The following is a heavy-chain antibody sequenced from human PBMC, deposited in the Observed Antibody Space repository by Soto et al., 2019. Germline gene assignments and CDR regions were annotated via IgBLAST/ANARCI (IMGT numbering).Heavy chain of an antibody. Sequence: EVQLLESGGGLVQPGGSLRLSCAASGFTFSNYGMSWVRQAPGKGLEWGSAISGSGGSTYYAESVKGRFTISRDNSKNTLYRPMNSLRAEDTAVYYCEKNSVTHYDSSAPDSWVQGTLVTVSS. J-gene: IGHJ5*01. CDR2: ISGSGGST. CDR3: EKNSVTHYDSSAPDS. D-gene: IGHD3-22*01. V-gene: IGHV3-23*01. CDR1: GFTFSNYG.